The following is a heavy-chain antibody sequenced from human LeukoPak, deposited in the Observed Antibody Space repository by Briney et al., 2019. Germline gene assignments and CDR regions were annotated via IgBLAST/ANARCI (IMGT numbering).Heavy chain of an antibody. V-gene: IGHV3-64D*09. Sequence: GGSLRLSCAASGFTFSSFAMSWVRQAPGKGLEYVSGINDNGGRTHYGDSVKGRFSISRDNSKNTLHLQMSTLRAEDTALYYCVKDVGGSYAFDYWGQGILVTVAS. CDR1: GFTFSSFA. CDR3: VKDVGGSYAFDY. J-gene: IGHJ4*02. D-gene: IGHD1-26*01. CDR2: INDNGGRT.